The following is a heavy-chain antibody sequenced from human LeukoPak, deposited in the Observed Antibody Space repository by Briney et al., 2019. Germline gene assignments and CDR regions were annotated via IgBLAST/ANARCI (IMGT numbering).Heavy chain of an antibody. D-gene: IGHD3-10*01. CDR1: GFSVRNNY. Sequence: GGSLRLSCVVSGFSVRNNYVSWVRQAPGKGLEWVSRINSDGSSTSYADSVKGRFTISRDNAKNTLYLQMNSLRAEDTAVYYCARAYYYGSGSYYNLDYWGQGTLVTVSS. CDR3: ARAYYYGSGSYYNLDY. J-gene: IGHJ4*02. V-gene: IGHV3-74*01. CDR2: INSDGSST.